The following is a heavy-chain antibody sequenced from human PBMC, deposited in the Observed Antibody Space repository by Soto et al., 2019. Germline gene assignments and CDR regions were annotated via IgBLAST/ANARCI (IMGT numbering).Heavy chain of an antibody. Sequence: PWGALLVSCASSEFSFTNFAMSWARQAPGKGLEWVAGIGASGDITWYADSVNGRLFISRDNSKNTLYLQLNSLRFEDTAVYYCAKDDFTDRGDDYFDYWGPGTMVTVSS. J-gene: IGHJ4*02. CDR3: AKDDFTDRGDDYFDY. CDR2: IGASGDIT. V-gene: IGHV3-23*01. D-gene: IGHD2-21*02. CDR1: EFSFTNFA.